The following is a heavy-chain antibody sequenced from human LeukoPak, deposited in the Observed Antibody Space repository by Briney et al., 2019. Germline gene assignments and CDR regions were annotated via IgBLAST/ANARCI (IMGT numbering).Heavy chain of an antibody. CDR3: ARVQGSSGWYKDF. V-gene: IGHV1-18*01. Sequence: ASVKVSCKASGYTFTSYGISWVRQAPGQGLEWMGWISGYNGGTNYAQKLQGRVTLTTDTSTTTAYMELRSLRSDDTAVYHCARVQGSSGWYKDFWGQGTLVTVSS. D-gene: IGHD6-19*01. CDR1: GYTFTSYG. CDR2: ISGYNGGT. J-gene: IGHJ4*02.